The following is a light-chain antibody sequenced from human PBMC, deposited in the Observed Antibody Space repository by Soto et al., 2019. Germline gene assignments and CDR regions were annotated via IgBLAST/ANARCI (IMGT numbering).Light chain of an antibody. CDR1: SSNIGSNT. J-gene: IGLJ3*02. CDR3: AAWDDSLNGWV. CDR2: RDN. Sequence: QSVLTQPPSASGTPGQRVTITCSGGSSNIGSNTVNWYQQLPGAAPKVLIQRDNQRPSGVPDRVSGSKSGTSASLAISGLQSEDAADYHCAAWDDSLNGWVFGGGPKVTVL. V-gene: IGLV1-44*01.